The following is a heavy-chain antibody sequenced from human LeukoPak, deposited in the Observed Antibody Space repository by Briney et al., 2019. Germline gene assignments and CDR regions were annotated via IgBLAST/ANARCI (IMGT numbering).Heavy chain of an antibody. CDR1: GFTFSSYA. Sequence: GGSLRLSCGASGFTFSSYAMSWVRQAPGKGLEWVSAISGSGGSTYYADSVKGRFTISRDNSKNTLYLQMNSLRAEDTAVYYCAKDGVYSSSWYDFDYWGQGTLVTVSS. D-gene: IGHD6-13*01. V-gene: IGHV3-23*01. J-gene: IGHJ4*02. CDR2: ISGSGGST. CDR3: AKDGVYSSSWYDFDY.